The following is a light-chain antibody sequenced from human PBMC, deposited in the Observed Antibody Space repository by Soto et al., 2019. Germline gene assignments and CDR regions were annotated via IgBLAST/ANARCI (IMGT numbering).Light chain of an antibody. V-gene: IGKV1-5*03. CDR1: QTISSW. CDR3: QQYETFSPWT. J-gene: IGKJ1*01. Sequence: DIQMTQSPSTLSGSVGDRVTITCRASQTISSWLAWYQQKPGKAPKLLIYKASTLGSGVPSRFSGSGSGTEFTLTISSLQPDDFATYYCQQYETFSPWTFGQGTKVDIK. CDR2: KAS.